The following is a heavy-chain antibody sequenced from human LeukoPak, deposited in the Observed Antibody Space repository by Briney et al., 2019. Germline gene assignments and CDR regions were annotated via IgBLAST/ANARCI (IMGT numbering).Heavy chain of an antibody. CDR1: GGSISSYY. V-gene: IGHV4-59*01. CDR3: ARGSSGGSFDY. D-gene: IGHD2-15*01. Sequence: SETLSLTCTVSGGSISSYYWSWIRQPPGKGLEWIGYIYSSGSTNYNPSLKSRVTISVDTSKNQFSLKLSSVTTADTAVYYCARGSSGGSFDYWGQGTLSPSPQ. CDR2: IYSSGST. J-gene: IGHJ4*02.